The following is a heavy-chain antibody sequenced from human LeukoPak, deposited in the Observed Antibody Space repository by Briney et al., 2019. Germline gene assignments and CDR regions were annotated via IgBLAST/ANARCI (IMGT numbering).Heavy chain of an antibody. CDR2: IYYSGSN. CDR3: AGGSYYDIMGYFDY. Sequence: SETLSLTCTVSGGSISSYYWSWIRQPPGKGLEWIGYIYYSGSNNYNPSLKSRVTISVDTSKNQFSLKLSSVTAADTAVYYCAGGSYYDIMGYFDYWGQGTLVTVSS. J-gene: IGHJ4*02. CDR1: GGSISSYY. V-gene: IGHV4-59*01. D-gene: IGHD3-9*01.